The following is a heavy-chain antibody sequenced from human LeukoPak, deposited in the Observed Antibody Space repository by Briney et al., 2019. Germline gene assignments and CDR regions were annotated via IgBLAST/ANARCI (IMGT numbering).Heavy chain of an antibody. Sequence: PSETLSLTCTVSGGSISSYYWSWIRQPPGKGLEWIGYIYYSGSTNYNPSLKSRVTISVDTSKNQFSLKLSSVTAADTAVYHCARSGYDILTGYYLTFDYWGQGTLVTVSS. D-gene: IGHD3-9*01. J-gene: IGHJ4*02. CDR3: ARSGYDILTGYYLTFDY. V-gene: IGHV4-59*01. CDR2: IYYSGST. CDR1: GGSISSYY.